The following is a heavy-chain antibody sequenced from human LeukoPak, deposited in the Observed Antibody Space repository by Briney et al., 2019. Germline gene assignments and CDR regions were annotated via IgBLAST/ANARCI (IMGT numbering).Heavy chain of an antibody. CDR2: IYTSGST. CDR1: GGSISSYY. V-gene: IGHV4-4*09. Sequence: SETLSLTCTVSGGSISSYYWSWIRQPPGKGLEWIGHIYTSGSTNYNPSLKSRVTISVDTSKNQFSLKLSSVTAADTAVYYCARREMATISFDYWGQGTLVTVSS. D-gene: IGHD5-24*01. J-gene: IGHJ4*02. CDR3: ARREMATISFDY.